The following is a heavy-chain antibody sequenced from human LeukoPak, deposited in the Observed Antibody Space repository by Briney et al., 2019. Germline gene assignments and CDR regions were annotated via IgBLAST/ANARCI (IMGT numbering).Heavy chain of an antibody. CDR1: GGSISSFY. J-gene: IGHJ6*02. V-gene: IGHV4-59*12. CDR2: IYYSGST. Sequence: SETLSLTCTVSGGSISSFYWSWTRQPPGKGLEWIGYIYYSGSTSYNPSLKSRVNISVDTSKNQFSLKLSSVTAADTAVYYCARVSPHYYYYGMDVWGQGTTVTVSS. CDR3: ARVSPHYYYYGMDV.